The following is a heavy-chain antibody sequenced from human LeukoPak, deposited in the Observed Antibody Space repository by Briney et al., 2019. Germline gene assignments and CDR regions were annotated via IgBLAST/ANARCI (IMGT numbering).Heavy chain of an antibody. Sequence: PSETLSLTCAVYGGSFSGYYWSWIRQPPGKGLEWIGEINHSGSTNYNPSLKSRVTISVDTSKNQFSLKLSSVTAADTAVYYCASHPPTDRLFDYWGQGTLVTVSS. J-gene: IGHJ4*02. V-gene: IGHV4-34*01. CDR1: GGSFSGYY. D-gene: IGHD3/OR15-3a*01. CDR2: INHSGST. CDR3: ASHPPTDRLFDY.